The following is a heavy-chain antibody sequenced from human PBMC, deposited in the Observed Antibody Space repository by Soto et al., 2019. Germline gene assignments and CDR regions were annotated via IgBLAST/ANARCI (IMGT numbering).Heavy chain of an antibody. CDR3: ARHYMVRGVIHYYYYYMDV. J-gene: IGHJ6*03. Sequence: SETLSLTCTVSGGSISSYYWSWIRQPPGKGLEWIGSIYYSGSTYYNPSLKSRVTISVDTSKNQFSLKLSSVTAADTAVYYCARHYMVRGVIHYYYYYMDVWGKGTTVTVSS. CDR2: IYYSGST. D-gene: IGHD3-10*01. V-gene: IGHV4-39*01. CDR1: GGSISSYY.